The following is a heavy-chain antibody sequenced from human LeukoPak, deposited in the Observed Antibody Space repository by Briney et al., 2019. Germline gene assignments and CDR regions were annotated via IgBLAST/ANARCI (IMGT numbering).Heavy chain of an antibody. CDR3: ATFSGYSSGWYGVYI. V-gene: IGHV1-18*01. CDR2: ISAYNGNT. J-gene: IGHJ3*02. Sequence: QXLEXXXXISAYNGNTNYAQKLQGRVTMTTDTSTSTAYMELRSLRSDDTAVYYCATFSGYSSGWYGVYIWGQGTMVTVSS. D-gene: IGHD6-19*01.